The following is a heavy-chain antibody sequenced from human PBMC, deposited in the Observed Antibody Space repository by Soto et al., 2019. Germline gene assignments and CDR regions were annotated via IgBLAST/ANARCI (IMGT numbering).Heavy chain of an antibody. CDR2: ILVGGST. Sequence: GGSLRLSCAVSGFICSSYDISWVRQAPGKGLEWVSTILVGGSTHYEDSVKGRFTISRDTSKNTVYLQMNSLTAGDTAFYYCAKATATSGGAFEIYGQGTMVTVSS. CDR3: AKATATSGGAFEI. J-gene: IGHJ3*02. V-gene: IGHV3-23*01. CDR1: GFICSSYD. D-gene: IGHD1-1*01.